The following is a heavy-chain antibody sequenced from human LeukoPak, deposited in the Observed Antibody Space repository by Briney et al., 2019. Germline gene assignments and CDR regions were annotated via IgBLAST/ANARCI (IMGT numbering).Heavy chain of an antibody. CDR2: IYYSGST. Sequence: SETLSLTCTVSGGSISSYYWSWIRQPPGKGLEWIGYIYYSGSTNYNPSLKSRVTISVDTSKNQFSLKLSSVTAADTAVYYCARFSYDILTGYYRAALGSGPTYYMDVWGKGTTVTVSS. CDR3: ARFSYDILTGYYRAALGSGPTYYMDV. J-gene: IGHJ6*03. V-gene: IGHV4-59*01. CDR1: GGSISSYY. D-gene: IGHD3-9*01.